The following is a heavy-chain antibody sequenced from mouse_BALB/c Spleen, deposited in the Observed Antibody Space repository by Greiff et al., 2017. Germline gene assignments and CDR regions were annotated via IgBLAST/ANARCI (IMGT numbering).Heavy chain of an antibody. J-gene: IGHJ1*01. CDR2: ISYSGST. CDR1: GDSITSGY. CDR3: ARGDGYYGYFDD. Sequence: EVQLQESGPSLVKPSQTLSLTCSVTGDSITSGYWNWIRQFPGNNLEYMGYISYSGSTYYIPSLKSRIAIARDTAKNQYYLQLNTVTTEDTATYCGARGDGYYGYFDDWGEGTTVTVSS. V-gene: IGHV3-8*02. D-gene: IGHD2-3*01.